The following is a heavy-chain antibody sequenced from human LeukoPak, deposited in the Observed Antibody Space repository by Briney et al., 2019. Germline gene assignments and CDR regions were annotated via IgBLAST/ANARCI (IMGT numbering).Heavy chain of an antibody. CDR3: ARGSGYSYNEYFFDN. Sequence: SETLSLTCSVSGGSIFADYWSWIRQPPGKGLEWIGYIYYSGTTYYNPSLKSRVSISVDTSKNQFSLKLSSVTAADTALYYCARGSGYSYNEYFFDNWGQGTLVTVSS. V-gene: IGHV4-59*01. CDR1: GGSIFADY. CDR2: IYYSGTT. J-gene: IGHJ4*02. D-gene: IGHD5-18*01.